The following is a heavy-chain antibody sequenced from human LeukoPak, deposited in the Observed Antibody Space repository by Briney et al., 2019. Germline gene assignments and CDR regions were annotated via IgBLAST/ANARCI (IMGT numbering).Heavy chain of an antibody. J-gene: IGHJ4*02. CDR1: GGSISSYY. D-gene: IGHD4-17*01. V-gene: IGHV4-59*01. CDR2: IYYSGST. CDR3: ARVSRTGPTYYFDY. Sequence: PSETLSLTCTVSGGSISSYYWSWIRQPPGKRLEWIGYIYYSGSTNYNPSLKSRVTISVDTSKNQFSLKLSSVTAADTAVYYCARVSRTGPTYYFDYWGQGTLVTVSS.